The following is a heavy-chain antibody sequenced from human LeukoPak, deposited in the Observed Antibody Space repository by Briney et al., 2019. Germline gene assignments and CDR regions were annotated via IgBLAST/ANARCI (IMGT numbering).Heavy chain of an antibody. J-gene: IGHJ4*02. V-gene: IGHV1-69*05. Sequence: AVKVSCKHSRDTLNNYAISWVRQAPRQRLEWMGGIFPMFGTADYGQKFQGRVTIMTDESTSTGYMDLSSLRSEDTAIYYCVLGYCSGGCAWYGGDYWGQGTLVTVSS. CDR3: VLGYCSGGCAWYGGDY. CDR1: RDTLNNYA. CDR2: IFPMFGTA. D-gene: IGHD2-15*01.